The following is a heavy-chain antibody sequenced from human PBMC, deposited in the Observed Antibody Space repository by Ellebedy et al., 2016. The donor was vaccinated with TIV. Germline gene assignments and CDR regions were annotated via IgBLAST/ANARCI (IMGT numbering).Heavy chain of an antibody. J-gene: IGHJ6*04. CDR3: ATWGIVVVPAFPQIPYYYYYAMDV. CDR2: FDPGDGET. CDR1: GYTLTELS. Sequence: ASVKVSCKVSGYTLTELSMHWVRQAPGKGLEWMGRFDPGDGETIYAQKFQGRVTMTEDTSTDTAYMELSSLTSEDTAVYYCATWGIVVVPAFPQIPYYYYYAMDVWGKGTTVTVSS. D-gene: IGHD2-2*01. V-gene: IGHV1-24*01.